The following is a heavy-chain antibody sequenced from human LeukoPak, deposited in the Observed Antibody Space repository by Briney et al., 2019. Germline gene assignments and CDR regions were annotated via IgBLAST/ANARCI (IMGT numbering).Heavy chain of an antibody. D-gene: IGHD3-9*01. CDR3: ARPQGYDILTGYPRSLWYFDY. CDR1: GYTFTSYD. J-gene: IGHJ4*02. CDR2: MNPNSGNR. V-gene: IGHV1-8*01. Sequence: VASVKVSCKASGYTFTSYDINWVRQATGHGLEWMGWMNPNSGNRGYAQKFQGRVTMTRNTSISTAYMELSSLRSEDTAVYYCARPQGYDILTGYPRSLWYFDYWGQGTLVTVSS.